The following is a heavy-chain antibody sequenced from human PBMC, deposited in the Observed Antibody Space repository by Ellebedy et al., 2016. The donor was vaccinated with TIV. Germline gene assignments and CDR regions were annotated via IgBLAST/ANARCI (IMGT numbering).Heavy chain of an antibody. CDR1: GGSISSSTYY. V-gene: IGHV4-39*01. Sequence: MPSETLSLTCTVSGGSISSSTYYWGWIRQPPGKGLEWIGNIYYSGNTYYNPSLKSRVTISADTSKNQFSLKLSSVTAADTAVYYCARRRSGSRSTFDYWGQGILVTVSS. J-gene: IGHJ4*02. CDR3: ARRRSGSRSTFDY. CDR2: IYYSGNT. D-gene: IGHD1-26*01.